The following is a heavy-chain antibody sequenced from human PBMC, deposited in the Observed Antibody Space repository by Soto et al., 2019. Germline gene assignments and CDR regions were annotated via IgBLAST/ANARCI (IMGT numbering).Heavy chain of an antibody. D-gene: IGHD1-26*01. J-gene: IGHJ4*02. Sequence: EVQLVESGGGLVEPGGSIRLSCVASGFTFTKAYMTWVRQAPGKGLEWVGRIKGSHAGGTTDYATSVKGRFTISRDDSKNTLYLKMNSLKTEDTYVYYCATEGGYPGSNFYGAYWGQGTLVTVSS. CDR3: ATEGGYPGSNFYGAY. V-gene: IGHV3-15*01. CDR1: GFTFTKAY. CDR2: IKGSHAGGTT.